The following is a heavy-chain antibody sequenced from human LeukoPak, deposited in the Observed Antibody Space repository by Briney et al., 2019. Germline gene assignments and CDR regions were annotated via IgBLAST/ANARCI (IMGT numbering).Heavy chain of an antibody. CDR2: IVVGSGNT. Sequence: ASVKVSCKASGFTFTSSAMQWVRQARGQRLEWIGWIVVGSGNTNYAQKFQERVTITRDMSTSTAYMELSSLRGEDTAVYYCAKIQGSRGYYPDYWGQGTLVTVSS. V-gene: IGHV1-58*02. CDR3: AKIQGSRGYYPDY. J-gene: IGHJ4*02. CDR1: GFTFTSSA. D-gene: IGHD3-22*01.